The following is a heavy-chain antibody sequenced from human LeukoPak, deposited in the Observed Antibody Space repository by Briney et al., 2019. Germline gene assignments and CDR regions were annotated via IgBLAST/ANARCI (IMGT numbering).Heavy chain of an antibody. Sequence: GGSLRLSWAAAWIVFSNTAMNWARQSPGRGLEWVSAISGGGERTFYADSVKGRFTISRDNSKNMVYLQMNSLRADDTAVYYCAKARGGYPTFDYWGQGTLVTVSS. CDR3: AKARGGYPTFDY. J-gene: IGHJ4*02. D-gene: IGHD1-26*01. CDR1: WIVFSNTA. CDR2: ISGGGERT. V-gene: IGHV3-23*01.